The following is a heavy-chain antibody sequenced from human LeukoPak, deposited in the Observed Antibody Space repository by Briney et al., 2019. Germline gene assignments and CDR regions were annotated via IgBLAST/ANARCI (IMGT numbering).Heavy chain of an antibody. D-gene: IGHD1-26*01. CDR2: ITSTSDSI. J-gene: IGHJ4*02. CDR3: ASFPWDLRPT. V-gene: IGHV3-48*01. CDR1: GFPFSTYS. Sequence: GGSLRLSCVTSGFPFSTYSMNWVRQAPGKGLEWLSYITSTSDSIYYADSVKGRFTISRDNAKNSLYLQMNSLRAEDTAVYYCASFPWDLRPTWGQGTLVSVAS.